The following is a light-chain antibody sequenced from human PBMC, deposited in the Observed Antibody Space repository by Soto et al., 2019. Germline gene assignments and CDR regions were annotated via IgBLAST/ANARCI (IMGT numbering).Light chain of an antibody. J-gene: IGLJ1*01. V-gene: IGLV2-14*03. Sequence: QSVLTQPASVSGSPGQSITISCTGTTSDVGGYNSVSWYQQHPGKAPKLMIYDVSNRPSGVSNRFSGSKSGNTASLTISGLHTEDEAHYYCSSYTSSSSYVFGTGTKLTVL. CDR3: SSYTSSSSYV. CDR1: TSDVGGYNS. CDR2: DVS.